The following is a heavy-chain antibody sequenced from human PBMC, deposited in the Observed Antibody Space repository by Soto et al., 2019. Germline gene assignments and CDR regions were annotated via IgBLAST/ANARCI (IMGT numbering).Heavy chain of an antibody. Sequence: GSLRLSCAASGFNFSSYWMYWVRQAPGKGLVWVSDINSGGSSTTYADSVKGRFTISRDNAKNTLYLQMNSLRAEDMAVYYCTSLWFGELLAPIDYWGQGTLVTVSS. CDR1: GFNFSSYW. J-gene: IGHJ4*02. V-gene: IGHV3-74*01. D-gene: IGHD3-10*01. CDR3: TSLWFGELLAPIDY. CDR2: INSGGSST.